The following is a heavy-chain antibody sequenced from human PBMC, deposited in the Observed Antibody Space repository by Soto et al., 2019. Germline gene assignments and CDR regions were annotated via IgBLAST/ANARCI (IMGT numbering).Heavy chain of an antibody. D-gene: IGHD5-12*01. CDR1: GGSISSSSYY. J-gene: IGHJ6*03. V-gene: IGHV4-39*01. Sequence: SETLSLTCTVSGGSISSSSYYWGWIRQPPGKGLEWIGSIYYSGSTYYNPSLKSRVTISADTSKNQFSLKLSSVTAADTAVYYCARLGDGYDTPYYYYMDVWGKGITVTVSS. CDR2: IYYSGST. CDR3: ARLGDGYDTPYYYYMDV.